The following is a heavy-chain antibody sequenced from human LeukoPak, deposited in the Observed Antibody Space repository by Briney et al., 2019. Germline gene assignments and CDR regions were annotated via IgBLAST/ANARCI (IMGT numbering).Heavy chain of an antibody. CDR1: GFTFSDYS. CDR3: ARDYKYAFDN. D-gene: IGHD5-24*01. CDR2: IGIDSGNT. Sequence: GGSLRLSCAASGFTFSDYSMNWVRQAPGKGLVWISYIGIDSGNTNYADSVKGRFTISGDKAKNSLYLQMNSLRVEDTAVYYCARDYKYAFDNWGQGTLVTVSS. J-gene: IGHJ4*02. V-gene: IGHV3-48*01.